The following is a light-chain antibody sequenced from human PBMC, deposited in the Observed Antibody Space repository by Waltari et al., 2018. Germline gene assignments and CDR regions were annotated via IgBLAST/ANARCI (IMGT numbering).Light chain of an antibody. CDR2: DVF. J-gene: IGLJ3*02. Sequence: QSALTQPASVSGSPGQSITISCTGTSSDVGFYNYVSWYQQYPGKAPKLIIYDVFQRPSWVSNRCSGSKSGNTASLTISGLQTEDEGDYYCNSYTGSSSWVFGGGTKLTVL. CDR1: SSDVGFYNY. CDR3: NSYTGSSSWV. V-gene: IGLV2-14*03.